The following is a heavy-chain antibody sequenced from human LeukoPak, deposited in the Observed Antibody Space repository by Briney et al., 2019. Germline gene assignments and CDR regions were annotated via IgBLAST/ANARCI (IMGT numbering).Heavy chain of an antibody. CDR3: ARVNINNWHSCDY. CDR2: IYHSGSP. J-gene: IGHJ4*02. V-gene: IGHV4-4*02. Sequence: PSETLALTCAVSGGSISSNNWWGWVRQPPGKGLEWIGEIYHSGSPNYNPSLKSRVTISVDKSRNHFSLNLSSVTAADTAVYYCARVNINNWHSCDYWGQGTLVTVSS. CDR1: GGSISSNNW. D-gene: IGHD1-1*01.